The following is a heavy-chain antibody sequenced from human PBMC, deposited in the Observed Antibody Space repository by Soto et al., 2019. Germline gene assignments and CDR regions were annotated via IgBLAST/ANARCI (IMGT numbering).Heavy chain of an antibody. CDR2: ISAYNGNT. V-gene: IGHV1-18*01. J-gene: IGHJ4*02. CDR3: ARDHRNTEAYGDY. D-gene: IGHD3-10*01. CDR1: GYTFTSSG. Sequence: ASVKVSCQASGYTFTSSGISWVRQAPGQGLEWMGWISAYNGNTNYAQKLQGRVTMTTDTSTSTAYMELRSLRSDDTAVYYCARDHRNTEAYGDYWGQGTLVPVSS.